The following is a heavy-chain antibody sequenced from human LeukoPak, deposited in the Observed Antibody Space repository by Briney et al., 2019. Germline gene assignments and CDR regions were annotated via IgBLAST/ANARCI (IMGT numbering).Heavy chain of an antibody. Sequence: SETLSLTCTVSGASITSYYWSWIRQPPGEGLEWIGYISYSGNTNYNPSLKSRVTISVDTSKNQFSLKLSSVTAADTAVYYCARSLFYYDSGGYYYWGQGTLVTVSS. CDR1: GASITSYY. CDR3: ARSLFYYDSGGYYY. J-gene: IGHJ4*02. CDR2: ISYSGNT. D-gene: IGHD3-22*01. V-gene: IGHV4-59*08.